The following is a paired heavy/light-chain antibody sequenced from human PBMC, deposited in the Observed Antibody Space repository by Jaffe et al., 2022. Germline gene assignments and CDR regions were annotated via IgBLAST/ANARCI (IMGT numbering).Heavy chain of an antibody. J-gene: IGHJ4*02. CDR1: GFTFSSFA. D-gene: IGHD3-10*01. CDR2: ITDTGNGA. CDR3: AKEEGKIGRPLFTN. Sequence: EVRLLDSGGGLVQPGGSLRLSCTASGFTFSSFAMSWVRQAPGKGLEWVSGITDTGNGAYYADSVKGRFAISRDNSKNALFLQMNNLRADDTAVYYCAKEEGKIGRPLFTNWGQGTLVTVSS. V-gene: IGHV3-23*01.
Light chain of an antibody. Sequence: EIVLTQSPGTLSLSPGERATLSCRASQTVGDTSLAWYQLKPGLAPRLLIFGASSRAAGIPDRFSGSGSGTDFTLTIDRLEADDFAVYYCQQYDGSATFGGGTKVEIK. J-gene: IGKJ4*01. CDR3: QQYDGSAT. CDR1: QTVGDTS. CDR2: GAS. V-gene: IGKV3-20*01.